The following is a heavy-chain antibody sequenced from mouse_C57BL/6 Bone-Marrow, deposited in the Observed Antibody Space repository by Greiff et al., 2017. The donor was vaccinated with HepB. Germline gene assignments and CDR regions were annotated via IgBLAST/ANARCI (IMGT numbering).Heavy chain of an antibody. Sequence: VQLQQSGPELVKPGASVKISCKASGYTFTDYYMNWVKQSHGKSLEWIGDINPNNGGTSYNQKFKGKATLTVDKSSITAYMELRSLTSEDSAVYYCARKEDYWGQGTTLTVSS. V-gene: IGHV1-26*01. CDR1: GYTFTDYY. CDR2: INPNNGGT. CDR3: ARKEDY. J-gene: IGHJ2*01.